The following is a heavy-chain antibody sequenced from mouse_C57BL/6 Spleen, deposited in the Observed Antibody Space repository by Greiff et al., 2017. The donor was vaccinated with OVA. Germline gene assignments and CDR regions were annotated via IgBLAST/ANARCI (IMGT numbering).Heavy chain of an antibody. CDR1: GFTFSDYY. Sequence: EVQVVESEGGLVQPGSSMKLSCTASGFTFSDYYMAWVRQVPEKGLEWVANINYDGSSTYYLDSLKSRFIISRDNAKNILYLQMSSLKSEDTATYYCARGAYYSKGAMDYWGQGTSVTVSS. D-gene: IGHD2-5*01. J-gene: IGHJ4*01. V-gene: IGHV5-16*01. CDR3: ARGAYYSKGAMDY. CDR2: INYDGSST.